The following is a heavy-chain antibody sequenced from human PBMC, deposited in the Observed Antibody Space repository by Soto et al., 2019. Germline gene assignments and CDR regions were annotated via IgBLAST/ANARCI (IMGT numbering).Heavy chain of an antibody. CDR1: GSSQMSYY. CDR3: ARHGGYIYAFYF. D-gene: IGHD5-18*01. Sequence: GSSQMSYYWSWIRQPPGKGLEWIGYIYDSGSTKYNPSLNSRVTISVDTSTDQFYLKLSSVTAADTAVYYCARHGGYIYAFYFWGHGALFTVSS. CDR2: IYDSGST. J-gene: IGHJ4*01. V-gene: IGHV4-59*01.